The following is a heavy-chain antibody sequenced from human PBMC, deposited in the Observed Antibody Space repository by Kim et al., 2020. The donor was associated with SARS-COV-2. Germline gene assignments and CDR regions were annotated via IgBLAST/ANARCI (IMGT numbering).Heavy chain of an antibody. D-gene: IGHD3-10*01. Sequence: DYAVSVKSRITINPDTSKNQFSLQLNSVTPEDTAVYYCARVPYLDWYFDLWGRGTLVTVSS. J-gene: IGHJ2*01. V-gene: IGHV6-1*01. CDR3: ARVPYLDWYFDL.